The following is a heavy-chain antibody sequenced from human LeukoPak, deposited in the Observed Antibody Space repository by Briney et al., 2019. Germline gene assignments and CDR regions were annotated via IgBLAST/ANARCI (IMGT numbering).Heavy chain of an antibody. CDR3: AAWTDRGYNF. CDR1: GFTFSSSW. D-gene: IGHD5-24*01. J-gene: IGHJ4*02. V-gene: IGHV3-7*01. Sequence: PGGSLRLSCAASGFTFSSSWRNWVRQAPGKGLQWVGNINPEGSQTRFVDSVMGRFTMSKDNAKNSLYLQMNSLRVEDTAVFYCAAWTDRGYNFWGQGTVVTVSS. CDR2: INPEGSQT.